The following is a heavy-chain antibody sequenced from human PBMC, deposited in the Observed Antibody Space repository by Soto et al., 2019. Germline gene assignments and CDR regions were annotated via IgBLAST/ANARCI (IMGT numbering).Heavy chain of an antibody. Sequence: ASVKGSLKASGYTFTSCAMHWVRQAPGQRLEWMGWINAGNGNTKYSQKFQGRVTITRDTSASTAYMELSSLRSEDTAVYYCASTTIFGVAYYYGMDVWGQGTTVTVSS. D-gene: IGHD3-3*01. CDR1: GYTFTSCA. CDR2: INAGNGNT. J-gene: IGHJ6*02. CDR3: ASTTIFGVAYYYGMDV. V-gene: IGHV1-3*01.